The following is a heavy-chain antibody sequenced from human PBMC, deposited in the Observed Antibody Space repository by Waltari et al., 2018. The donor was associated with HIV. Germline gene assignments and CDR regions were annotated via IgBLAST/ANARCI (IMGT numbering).Heavy chain of an antibody. J-gene: IGHJ2*01. Sequence: QVHLVQSGAELKKTGASVKLSCKASGYTSTNFGINWVLQAPGQGLEWMGWFKSDNGYPKYAKKFQDRVTITTDTSTSTVYMELRSLRSDDTAVYYSARFFPTATTTGWYLDLWGPGTLVTMSS. V-gene: IGHV1-18*01. CDR3: ARFFPTATTTGWYLDL. CDR2: FKSDNGYP. CDR1: GYTSTNFG. D-gene: IGHD4-17*01.